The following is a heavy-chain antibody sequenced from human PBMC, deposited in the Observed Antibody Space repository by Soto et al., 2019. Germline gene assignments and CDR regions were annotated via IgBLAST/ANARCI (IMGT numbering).Heavy chain of an antibody. D-gene: IGHD6-6*01. J-gene: IGHJ4*02. CDR1: GGSVSSGSYY. CDR3: AREYSSSSSFDY. Sequence: ETLSLTCTVSGGSVSSGSYYWSCIRHPPGKGLEWIGYIYYSGSTNYNPSLKSRVTISVDTSKNQFSLKLSSVTAADTAVYYCAREYSSSSSFDYWGQGTLVTVS. CDR2: IYYSGST. V-gene: IGHV4-61*01.